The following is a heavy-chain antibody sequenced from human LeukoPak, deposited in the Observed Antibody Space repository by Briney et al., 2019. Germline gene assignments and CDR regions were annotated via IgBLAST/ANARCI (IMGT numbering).Heavy chain of an antibody. CDR3: ARDPPGGGWYSSGWYAAFDI. CDR1: GFTFSSYS. D-gene: IGHD6-19*01. V-gene: IGHV3-21*01. CDR2: ISSSSSYI. Sequence: GGSLRLSCAASGFTFSSYSMNWVRQAPGKGLEWVSSISSSSSYIYYADSVKGRFTISRDNAKNSLYLQMNSLRAEDTAVYYCARDPPGGGWYSSGWYAAFDIWGQGTMVTVSS. J-gene: IGHJ3*02.